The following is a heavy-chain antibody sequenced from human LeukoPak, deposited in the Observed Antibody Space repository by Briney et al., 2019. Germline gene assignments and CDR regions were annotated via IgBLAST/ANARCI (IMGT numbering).Heavy chain of an antibody. CDR2: IYPGDSDT. CDR3: AGCSGGSCYGIDYFDY. Sequence: GESLKISCKGSGYSFTSYWIGWVRQMPGKGLEWMGIIYPGDSDTRYSPSFQGQVTISADKSISTAYLQWSSLKASDTAMYYCAGCSGGSCYGIDYFDYWGQGTLVTVSS. V-gene: IGHV5-51*01. J-gene: IGHJ4*02. D-gene: IGHD2-15*01. CDR1: GYSFTSYW.